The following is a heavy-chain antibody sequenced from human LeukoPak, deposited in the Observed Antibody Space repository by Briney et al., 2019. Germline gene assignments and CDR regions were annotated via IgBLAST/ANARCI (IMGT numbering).Heavy chain of an antibody. CDR1: GYSVSSNSAA. Sequence: SQTLSLTCPISGYSVSSNSAAWSWIRQSPSRGLEWLGRTYYMSKWISDYAVFVKSRITINPDTSKKQFSLQLNSVDPEDAAVYYCARWGHAPHYFYSWGQGTLVTVSS. D-gene: IGHD3-16*01. CDR2: TYYMSKWIS. CDR3: ARWGHAPHYFYS. J-gene: IGHJ4*02. V-gene: IGHV6-1*01.